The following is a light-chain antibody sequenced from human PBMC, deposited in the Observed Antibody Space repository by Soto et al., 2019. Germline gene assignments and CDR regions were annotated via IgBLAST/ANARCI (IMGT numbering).Light chain of an antibody. CDR3: SSYTSCSTLSYV. CDR2: DVS. J-gene: IGLJ1*01. Sequence: SDLTHAASGKRVHGGALPITCNRTSSDVGGYNYVSWYQQHPGKAPKLMIYDVSNRPSGVSNRFSGSKSGNTASLTISGLLAEDEAEYYCSSYTSCSTLSYVVGTVTKVIV. V-gene: IGLV2-14*01. CDR1: SSDVGGYNY.